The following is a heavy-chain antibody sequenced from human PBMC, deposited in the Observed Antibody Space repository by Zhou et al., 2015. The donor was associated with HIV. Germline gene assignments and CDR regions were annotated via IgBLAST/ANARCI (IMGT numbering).Heavy chain of an antibody. CDR2: INGGNGKT. V-gene: IGHV1-3*01. D-gene: IGHD2-2*01. Sequence: QLVQPGSEWGEPGASVTVSCKPSGITFSDRYVHWVRQAPGQRLEWMGWINGGNGKTRYSQRFQGRVTITRDTSASTAYMELSSLRSEDTAVYYCARGRNLPAALGPDYWGHGTLVTVSS. CDR3: ARGRNLPAALGPDY. CDR1: GITFSDRY. J-gene: IGHJ4*01.